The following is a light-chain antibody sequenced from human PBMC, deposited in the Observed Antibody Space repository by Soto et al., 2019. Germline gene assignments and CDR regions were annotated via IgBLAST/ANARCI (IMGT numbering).Light chain of an antibody. CDR1: QSITSW. V-gene: IGKV1-5*01. CDR2: DGS. CDR3: LHYHSYPYT. Sequence: DIQMTQFPPTLSASVGDRVTITCRASQSITSWLAWYHQKPGKAPKLLIYDGSNLEGGVPSRFSGRGYGSEFTLTITVLQTDDSGTYFCLHYHSYPYTFGGGTKVEI. J-gene: IGKJ4*01.